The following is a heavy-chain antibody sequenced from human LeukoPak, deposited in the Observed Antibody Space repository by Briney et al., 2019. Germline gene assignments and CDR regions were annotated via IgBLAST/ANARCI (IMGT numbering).Heavy chain of an antibody. V-gene: IGHV3-23*01. CDR3: AKNYCSSTSCLIPFDY. J-gene: IGHJ4*02. D-gene: IGHD2-2*01. Sequence: GGSLRLSCLTSGFTLSTNAMSWVRQAPGKGLEWISGISGSGASTYYADSVKGRFTISRDDSRNTLYLQMNSLRGDDTAVYYCAKNYCSSTSCLIPFDYWGQGTLVTVSS. CDR1: GFTLSTNA. CDR2: ISGSGAST.